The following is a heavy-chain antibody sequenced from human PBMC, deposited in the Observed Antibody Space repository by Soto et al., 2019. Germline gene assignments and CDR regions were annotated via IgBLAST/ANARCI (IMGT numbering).Heavy chain of an antibody. CDR3: AKERPTTTAFDY. Sequence: GGSLRLSCAASGFTFSRDGMSWVRQAPGKGLEWVSLVTDNGRSTYYADSVKGRFTISRDNTKSTLFLQMNSLRAEDTAVYYCAKERPTTTAFDYWGQGALVTVSS. V-gene: IGHV3-23*01. J-gene: IGHJ4*02. CDR1: GFTFSRDG. D-gene: IGHD4-17*01. CDR2: VTDNGRST.